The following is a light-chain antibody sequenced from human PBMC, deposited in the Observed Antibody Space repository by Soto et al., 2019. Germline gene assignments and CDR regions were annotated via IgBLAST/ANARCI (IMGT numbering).Light chain of an antibody. Sequence: DIVMTQSPATLSVSPGERATLSCRASQSVSSNLAWYQQKPGQAPRLLVYGASTRATGIPDRFSGSGSGTEFILTISSLQSEDFALYYCQQYNNWPSFTFGPRTKVDIK. V-gene: IGKV3-15*01. CDR1: QSVSSN. CDR2: GAS. CDR3: QQYNNWPSFT. J-gene: IGKJ3*01.